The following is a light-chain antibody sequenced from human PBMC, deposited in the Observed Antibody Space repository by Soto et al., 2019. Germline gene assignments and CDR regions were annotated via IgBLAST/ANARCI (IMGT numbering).Light chain of an antibody. Sequence: EIVMTQSPATLSLSPGETATLSCRASQSVGSAVAWYQHQPGQAPRLLIVGASIRATGVPGRFSGGGSGTEFNLTISSLQSEDFAVYDCQQYQNWTPLTFGGGTKVEIK. CDR2: GAS. CDR3: QQYQNWTPLT. V-gene: IGKV3-15*01. J-gene: IGKJ4*01. CDR1: QSVGSA.